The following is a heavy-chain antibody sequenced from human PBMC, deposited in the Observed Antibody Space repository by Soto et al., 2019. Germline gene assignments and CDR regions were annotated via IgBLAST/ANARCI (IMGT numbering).Heavy chain of an antibody. Sequence: QVQLQQWGAGLLKPSETLSLNCGVLGGSFSDYDWTWVRQSPGRGLEWIGGVSQSGRITYNPSLKRRFTTAGATGKNQFSLRLTSVTAADAAVYVCAGYRSSSVGFEVWGHGTEVTVSS. V-gene: IGHV4-34*01. CDR1: GGSFSDYD. J-gene: IGHJ3*01. CDR3: AGYRSSSVGFEV. D-gene: IGHD3-16*02. CDR2: VSQSGRI.